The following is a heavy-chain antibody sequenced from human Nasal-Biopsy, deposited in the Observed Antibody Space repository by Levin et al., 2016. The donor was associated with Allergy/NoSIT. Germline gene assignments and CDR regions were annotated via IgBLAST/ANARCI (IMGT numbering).Heavy chain of an antibody. J-gene: IGHJ4*02. CDR1: GFSLSTNGVA. V-gene: IGHV2-5*02. CDR2: IYWDGDK. CDR3: AHKTSVGRWYDY. D-gene: IGHD6-13*01. Sequence: SGPTLVKPTQTLTLTCTFSGFSLSTNGVAVAWIRQSPGKALEWLGFIYWDGDKRYSPSLRNRVTITEDTSKNQVVLSVTNMEPLDTATYFCAHKTSVGRWYDYWGQGTLVTVSS.